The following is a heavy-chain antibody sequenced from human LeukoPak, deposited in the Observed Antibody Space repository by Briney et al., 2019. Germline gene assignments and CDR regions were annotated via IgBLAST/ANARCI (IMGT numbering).Heavy chain of an antibody. D-gene: IGHD6-13*01. CDR3: ARDSIAAGWFDP. V-gene: IGHV4-59*01. J-gene: IGHJ5*02. CDR2: IYNSGST. CDR1: GASISSEY. Sequence: KPSETLSLTCTVSGASISSEYWSWIRQPPGKGLEWIGYIYNSGSTNYNPSLKSRVTISVDTSKNQFSLKLSSVTAADTAVYYCARDSIAAGWFDPWGQGTLVTVSS.